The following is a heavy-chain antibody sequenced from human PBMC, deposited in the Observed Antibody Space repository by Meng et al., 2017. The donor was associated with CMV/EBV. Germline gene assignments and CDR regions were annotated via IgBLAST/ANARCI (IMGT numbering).Heavy chain of an antibody. CDR1: FTRYH. CDR2: INPADGGP. J-gene: IGHJ5*02. CDR3: AREYCTTYRCSYNPHWYDP. V-gene: IGHV1-46*01. Sequence: FTRYHVKWMRQAPGQGLEWVGMINPADGGPTYAQRFQGRVTMTSDTSTSTVYMDLRSLRSDDTALYFCAREYCTTYRCSYNPHWYDPWGQGTLVTVSS. D-gene: IGHD2-8*01.